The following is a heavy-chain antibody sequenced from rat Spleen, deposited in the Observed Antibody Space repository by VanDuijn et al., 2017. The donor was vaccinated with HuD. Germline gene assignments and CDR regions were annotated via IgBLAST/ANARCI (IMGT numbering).Heavy chain of an antibody. V-gene: IGHV2S12*01. CDR1: EFSLNSNG. J-gene: IGHJ2*01. Sequence: QVQLKESGPGLVQPSQTLSLTCTVSEFSLNSNGVSWVRQPPGKGLEWIASISSGGRTYYNSVFKSRLSISRDTAESQVFLKMNSLQTEDTAIYVCTREGFSSTFFDYWGQGVMVTVSS. CDR2: ISSGGRT. D-gene: IGHD4-1*01. CDR3: TREGFSSTFFDY.